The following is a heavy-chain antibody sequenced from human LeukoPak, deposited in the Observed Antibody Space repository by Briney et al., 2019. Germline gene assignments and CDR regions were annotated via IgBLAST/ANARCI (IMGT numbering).Heavy chain of an antibody. J-gene: IGHJ4*02. CDR3: ARNRCSGGSCYLRAYYFDY. D-gene: IGHD2-15*01. CDR1: GGSFSGYY. CDR2: INHSGST. V-gene: IGHV4-34*01. Sequence: SETLSLTCAGYGGSFSGYYWSWIRQPPGKGLEWNGEINHSGSTNYNPSLKSRVTISVDTSKNQFSLKLSSVTAADTAVYYCARNRCSGGSCYLRAYYFDYWGQGTLVTVSS.